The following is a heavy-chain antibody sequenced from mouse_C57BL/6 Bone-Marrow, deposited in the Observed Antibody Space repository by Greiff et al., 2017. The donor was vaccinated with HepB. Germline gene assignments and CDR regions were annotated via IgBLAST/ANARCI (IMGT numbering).Heavy chain of an antibody. J-gene: IGHJ4*01. V-gene: IGHV6-3*01. CDR1: GFTFSNYW. Sequence: EVKVEESGGGLVQPGGSMKLSCVASGFTFSNYWMNWVRQSPEKGLEWVAQIRLKSDNYATHYAESVKGRFTISRDDSKSSVYLQMNNLRAEDTGIYYCTPRQLTLPYYYAMDYWGQGTSVTVSS. CDR3: TPRQLTLPYYYAMDY. D-gene: IGHD3-2*02. CDR2: IRLKSDNYAT.